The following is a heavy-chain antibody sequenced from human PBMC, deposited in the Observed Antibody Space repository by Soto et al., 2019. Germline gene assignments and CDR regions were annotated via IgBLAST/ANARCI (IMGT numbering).Heavy chain of an antibody. D-gene: IGHD6-6*01. CDR2: ISYDGSNK. J-gene: IGHJ4*02. CDR3: AKYLSYPLYRSSPPFDY. V-gene: IGHV3-30*18. Sequence: QVQLVESGGGVVQPGRSLRLSCAASGFTFSSYGMHWVRQAPGKGLEWVAVISYDGSNKYYADSVKGRFTISRDNSKNTLFLQMNCLRAEDTAVYYCAKYLSYPLYRSSPPFDYCGQGTLVTVSS. CDR1: GFTFSSYG.